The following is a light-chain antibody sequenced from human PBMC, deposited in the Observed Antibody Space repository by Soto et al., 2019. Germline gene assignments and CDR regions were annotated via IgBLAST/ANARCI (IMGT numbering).Light chain of an antibody. J-gene: IGLJ3*02. CDR2: STN. CDR1: SGSVSTSYY. Sequence: QTVVTQEPSFSVSPGGTVTLTCGFSSGSVSTSYYPSWYQQTPGQAPRTLIYSTNTRSSGVPDRFSGSILGNKAALTITGAQADDESDYYCVVYMGSGIGVFGGGTKLTVL. V-gene: IGLV8-61*01. CDR3: VVYMGSGIGV.